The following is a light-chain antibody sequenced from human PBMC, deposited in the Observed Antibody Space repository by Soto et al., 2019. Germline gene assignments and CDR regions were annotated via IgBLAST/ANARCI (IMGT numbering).Light chain of an antibody. J-gene: IGKJ5*01. CDR1: QSVNNNY. V-gene: IGKV3-20*01. Sequence: IVLTQSPGTLALSPGERATLSCRASQSVNNNYLAWYRQKPGQGTRLLIYGASTRLTGIPDRFSGSGSGTDFTLTITRLAPEDFAVYYCQQYGSSFTFGQGTRLDIK. CDR2: GAS. CDR3: QQYGSSFT.